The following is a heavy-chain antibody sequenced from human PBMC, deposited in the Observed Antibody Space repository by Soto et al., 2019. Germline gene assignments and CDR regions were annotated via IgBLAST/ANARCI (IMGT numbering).Heavy chain of an antibody. D-gene: IGHD3-22*01. CDR3: ARDPAHHYYDSSGSFDY. CDR1: GYTFTSYG. V-gene: IGHV1-18*04. J-gene: IGHJ4*02. CDR2: ISAYNGNT. Sequence: QVQLVQSGAEVKKPGASVKVSCKASGYTFTSYGISWVRQAPGQGLEWMGWISAYNGNTNYAQKLQVRVTMTTDTSTSTAYMELRSLRSDDTAVYYCARDPAHHYYDSSGSFDYGGQGTLVTVSS.